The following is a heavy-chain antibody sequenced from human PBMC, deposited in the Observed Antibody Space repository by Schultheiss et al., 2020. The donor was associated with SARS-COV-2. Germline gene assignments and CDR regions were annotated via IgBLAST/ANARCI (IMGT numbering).Heavy chain of an antibody. V-gene: IGHV3-72*01. Sequence: GESLKISCTASGFTFGDYAMSWFRQAPGKGPEWVGRTRNKANNYMTNYAASVKGRFTISRDDSKNSLFLQMNSLKTEDTAVYYCATKFPLECTSPSCWYWYFDLWGRGTLVTVSS. D-gene: IGHD6-19*01. J-gene: IGHJ2*01. CDR2: TRNKANNYMT. CDR3: ATKFPLECTSPSCWYWYFDL. CDR1: GFTFGDYA.